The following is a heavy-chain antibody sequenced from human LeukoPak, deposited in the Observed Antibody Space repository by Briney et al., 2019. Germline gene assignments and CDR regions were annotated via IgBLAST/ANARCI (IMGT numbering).Heavy chain of an antibody. Sequence: PGGSLRLSCAASGFTFSSYGMHWVRQAPGKGLEWVAVIWYDGSNKYYADSVKGRFTISRDNSKNTLYLQMNSLRAEDTAVYCCARTGSTCFDYWGQGTLVTVSS. CDR2: IWYDGSNK. D-gene: IGHD2-2*01. CDR3: ARTGSTCFDY. J-gene: IGHJ4*02. V-gene: IGHV3-33*01. CDR1: GFTFSSYG.